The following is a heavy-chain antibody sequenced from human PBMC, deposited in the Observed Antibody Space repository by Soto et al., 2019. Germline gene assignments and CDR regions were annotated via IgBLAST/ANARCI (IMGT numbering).Heavy chain of an antibody. CDR3: ARVPKVYSSGWYDY. J-gene: IGHJ4*02. CDR1: GGAFSSYA. Sequence: SVKVSCKVSGGAFSSYAISWVRQAPGQGLEWMGGIIPIFGTANYAQKFQGRVTITADESTSTAYMELSSLRSEDTAVYYCARVPKVYSSGWYDYWGKGTLVTVSS. D-gene: IGHD6-19*01. V-gene: IGHV1-69*13. CDR2: IIPIFGTA.